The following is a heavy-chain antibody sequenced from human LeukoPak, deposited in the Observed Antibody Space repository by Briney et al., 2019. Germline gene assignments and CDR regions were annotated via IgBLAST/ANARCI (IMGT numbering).Heavy chain of an antibody. CDR3: ARHSSGVRGVIPRADP. CDR1: GYRFTDYW. D-gene: IGHD3-10*01. Sequence: GESLKISCKGSGYRFTDYWIAWVRQMPGKGLEWMGIIYPGDSDTRYSPSFQGQVTISADKSISTAYLQWTSLKASDTAMYYCARHSSGVRGVIPRADPWGQGTLITVSS. J-gene: IGHJ5*02. CDR2: IYPGDSDT. V-gene: IGHV5-51*01.